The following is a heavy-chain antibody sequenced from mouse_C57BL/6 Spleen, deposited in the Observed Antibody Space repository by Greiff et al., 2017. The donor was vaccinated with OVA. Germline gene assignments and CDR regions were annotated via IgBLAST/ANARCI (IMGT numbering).Heavy chain of an antibody. D-gene: IGHD2-2*01. CDR1: GFSLTSYG. CDR3: ARNQGYMVTTGAMDY. CDR2: IWSGGST. V-gene: IGHV2-2*01. Sequence: VKLMESGPGLVQPSQSLSITCTVSGFSLTSYGVHWVRQSPGKGLEWLGVIWSGGSTDYNAAFISRLSISKDNSKSQVFFKMNSLQADDTAIYYCARNQGYMVTTGAMDYWGQGTSVTVSS. J-gene: IGHJ4*01.